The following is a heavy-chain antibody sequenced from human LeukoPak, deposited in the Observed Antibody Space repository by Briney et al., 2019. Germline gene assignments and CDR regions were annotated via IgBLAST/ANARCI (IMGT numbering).Heavy chain of an antibody. D-gene: IGHD3-10*01. Sequence: ASVKVSCKVSGYTLTELSMHWVRQAPGKGLEWMGRVDPEDGETIYAEKFQGRVTITADTSTDIAYMELSSLRSEDTAVYYCAGYYGSGRGFDYWGQGTLVTVSS. CDR1: GYTLTELS. V-gene: IGHV1-24*01. J-gene: IGHJ4*02. CDR2: VDPEDGET. CDR3: AGYYGSGRGFDY.